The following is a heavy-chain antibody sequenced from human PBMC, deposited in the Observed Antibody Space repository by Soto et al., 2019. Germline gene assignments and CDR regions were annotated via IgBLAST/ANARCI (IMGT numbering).Heavy chain of an antibody. Sequence: QVHLVQSGAEVEKPGSSVKVSCKASGGTFSFSRYAMNWVRQAPGQGLEWMGEIIPIFGITNYAQKFQNRVTITAYESTTTAFMELGSLTAEDTAVYYCARYPTSTTVPNFGMDVWGQGTTVTVSS. CDR2: IIPIFGIT. CDR1: GGTFSFSRYA. D-gene: IGHD1-1*01. CDR3: ARYPTSTTVPNFGMDV. V-gene: IGHV1-69*01. J-gene: IGHJ6*02.